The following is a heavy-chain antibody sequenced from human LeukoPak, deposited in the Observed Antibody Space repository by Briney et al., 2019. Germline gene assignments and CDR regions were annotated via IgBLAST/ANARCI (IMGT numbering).Heavy chain of an antibody. Sequence: GGSLRLSGAASGFTVSSNYMSWVRQAPGKGREGGSVIYSGGTTYYADSVKGRFTLSRDNPKNTLYLQMNTLRAEDTAVSYCATALYDGGGYYYRYYFDSWGQGTLVTVSS. CDR2: IYSGGTT. CDR3: ATALYDGGGYYYRYYFDS. J-gene: IGHJ4*02. D-gene: IGHD3-22*01. CDR1: GFTVSSNY. V-gene: IGHV3-53*01.